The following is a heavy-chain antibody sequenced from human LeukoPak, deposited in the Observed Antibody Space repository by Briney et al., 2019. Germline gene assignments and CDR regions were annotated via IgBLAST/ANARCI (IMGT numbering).Heavy chain of an antibody. CDR1: GGSISSYY. CDR2: IYYSGST. Sequence: SETLSLTCTVSGGSISSYYWSWIRQPPGKGLEWIGYIYYSGSTNYNPSLKSRVTISVDTSKNQFSLKLSSVTAADTAVYYWARGGVQGELLTFWDYGGQGPRVTAPS. D-gene: IGHD1-26*01. V-gene: IGHV4-59*01. J-gene: IGHJ4*02. CDR3: ARGGVQGELLTFWDY.